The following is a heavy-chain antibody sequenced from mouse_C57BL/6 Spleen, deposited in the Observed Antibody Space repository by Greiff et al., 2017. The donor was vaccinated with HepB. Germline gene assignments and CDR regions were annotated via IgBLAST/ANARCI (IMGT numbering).Heavy chain of an antibody. CDR1: GYTFTSYW. V-gene: IGHV1-55*01. J-gene: IGHJ3*01. CDR2: IYPGSGST. Sequence: VQLQQPGAELVKPGASVKMSCKASGYTFTSYWITWVKQRPGQGLEWIGDIYPGSGSTNYNEKFKSKATLTVDTSSSTAYMQLSSLTSGDSAVYYCARNGLDDYDGFAYWGQGTLVTVSA. D-gene: IGHD2-4*01. CDR3: ARNGLDDYDGFAY.